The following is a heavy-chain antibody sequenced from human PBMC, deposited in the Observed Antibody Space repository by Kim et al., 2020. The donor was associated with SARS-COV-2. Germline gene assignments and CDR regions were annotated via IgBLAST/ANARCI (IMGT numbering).Heavy chain of an antibody. V-gene: IGHV3-15*01. CDR1: GCTFSNAW. J-gene: IGHJ4*02. CDR3: TTDGSGKRGGGVTAFDY. Sequence: GGSLRLSCAASGCTFSNAWMCWVRQAPGKGLEWVGRIKSKTDGGTTDYASPVKRRFTISRDDSKNTLYLQMNSLKTEDTAEYYCTTDGSGKRGGGVTAFDYWGQGTLVTVSS. CDR2: IKSKTDGGTT. D-gene: IGHD3-16*01.